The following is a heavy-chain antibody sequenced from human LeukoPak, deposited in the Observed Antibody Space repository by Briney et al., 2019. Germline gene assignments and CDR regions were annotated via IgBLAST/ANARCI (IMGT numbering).Heavy chain of an antibody. CDR1: GFTFSGSA. CDR3: TTPYYGSGSYFYYYYYYMDV. V-gene: IGHV3-73*01. CDR2: IRSKANSYAT. Sequence: GGSLRLSCAASGFTFSGSAMHWVRQASGKGLEWVGRIRSKANSYATAYAASVKGRFTISRNDSKNTAYLQMNSLKTEDTAVYYCTTPYYGSGSYFYYYYYYMDVWGKGTTVTVSS. J-gene: IGHJ6*03. D-gene: IGHD3-10*01.